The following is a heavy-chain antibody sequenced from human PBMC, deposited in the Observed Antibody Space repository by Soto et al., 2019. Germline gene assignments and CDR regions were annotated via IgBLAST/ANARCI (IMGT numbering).Heavy chain of an antibody. D-gene: IGHD6-19*01. CDR1: GYSFTSYL. Sequence: GESLKISYQGSGYSFTSYLLRWVRQMPGKGLERVGRNDHSDCYTNYSPSFQGHVTISADKSISTAYLQWSSLKASDAAMYYCTKRMAGKDAFDNWGQGTMVTVSS. V-gene: IGHV5-10-1*01. CDR2: NDHSDCYT. J-gene: IGHJ3*02. CDR3: TKRMAGKDAFDN.